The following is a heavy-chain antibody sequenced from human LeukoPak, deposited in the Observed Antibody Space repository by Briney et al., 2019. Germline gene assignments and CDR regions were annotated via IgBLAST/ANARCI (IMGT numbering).Heavy chain of an antibody. Sequence: GGSLRLSCAASGFTFSNAWMSWVRQAPGKGLEWVGRIKSKTDGGTTDYAAPVKGRFTISRDDSKNTLYLQMNSLKTEDTAVYYCTTVGGGYYDILTGYYLFDYWGQGTLVTVSS. CDR3: TTVGGGYYDILTGYYLFDY. D-gene: IGHD3-9*01. V-gene: IGHV3-15*01. CDR1: GFTFSNAW. CDR2: IKSKTDGGTT. J-gene: IGHJ4*02.